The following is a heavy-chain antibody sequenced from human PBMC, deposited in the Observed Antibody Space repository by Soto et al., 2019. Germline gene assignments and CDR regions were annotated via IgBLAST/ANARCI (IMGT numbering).Heavy chain of an antibody. J-gene: IGHJ6*03. D-gene: IGHD3-3*01. V-gene: IGHV3-11*01. CDR3: ARRRDFWAEWIRDYYYYMDV. Sequence: GGSLRLSCTASGFTFSAYYMIWIRQAPGKGLEWVSYISSSGSTIYYADSVKGRFTISRDNAKNSLYLQMNSLRAEDTAVFYCARRRDFWAEWIRDYYYYMDVWGKGTTVTVSS. CDR1: GFTFSAYY. CDR2: ISSSGSTI.